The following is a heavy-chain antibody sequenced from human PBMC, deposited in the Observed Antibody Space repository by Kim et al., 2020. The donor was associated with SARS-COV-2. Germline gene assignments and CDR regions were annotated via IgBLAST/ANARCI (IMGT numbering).Heavy chain of an antibody. Sequence: GSLRLSCAASGFTFSSYTVNWVRQAPGKGLEWVSSISSGSSYIYYADSVKGRFTISRDNAKNSLFLQMNSLRVEDTAVYYCARHRAEYSYSSGTFDPWGQGTLVTVSS. CDR1: GFTFSSYT. V-gene: IGHV3-21*01. J-gene: IGHJ5*02. CDR3: ARHRAEYSYSSGTFDP. CDR2: ISSGSSYI. D-gene: IGHD3-10*01.